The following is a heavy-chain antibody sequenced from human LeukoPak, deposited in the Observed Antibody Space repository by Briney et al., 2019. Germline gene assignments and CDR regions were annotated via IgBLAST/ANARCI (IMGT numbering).Heavy chain of an antibody. V-gene: IGHV1-18*01. J-gene: IGHJ4*02. CDR3: ARAKPYDNNGYSPELRY. CDR1: GYTFTSYG. D-gene: IGHD3-22*01. CDR2: ISAYNGNT. Sequence: ASVKVSCKASGYTFTSYGISWVRQAPGQGLEWMGWISAYNGNTNYAQKLQGRVTMTTDTSTSTAYMELRSLRSDDTAVYYCARAKPYDNNGYSPELRYWGQGTLVTVS.